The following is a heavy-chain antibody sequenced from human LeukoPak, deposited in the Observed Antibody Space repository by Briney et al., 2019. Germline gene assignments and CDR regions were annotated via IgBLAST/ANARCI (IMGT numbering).Heavy chain of an antibody. CDR1: GYTFSNYG. D-gene: IGHD2-2*01. J-gene: IGHJ3*02. Sequence: APVKVSCKASGYTFSNYGISWVRQAPGQGLEWMGWISTYNGNTAYAQKFQGRVTMTTDTSTTTAYMELRSLKSDDTAVYYCARDWNCSSRSCVDTFDIWGQGTTVTVSS. CDR2: ISTYNGNT. CDR3: ARDWNCSSRSCVDTFDI. V-gene: IGHV1-18*01.